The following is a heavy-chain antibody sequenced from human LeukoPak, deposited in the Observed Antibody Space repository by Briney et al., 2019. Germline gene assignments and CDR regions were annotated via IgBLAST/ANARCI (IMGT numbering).Heavy chain of an antibody. CDR3: AKGAYDYIEIAYFDY. CDR2: LIGSSGAT. D-gene: IGHD5-12*01. Sequence: GGSLRLSCAASGFTFSNYAMNWVRQAPGKGLEWVAVLIGSSGATDYADSVKGRFTISRDNSKNTLFLQMNSLRAEDTAVYYCAKGAYDYIEIAYFDYWGQGALVTVSS. J-gene: IGHJ4*02. V-gene: IGHV3-23*01. CDR1: GFTFSNYA.